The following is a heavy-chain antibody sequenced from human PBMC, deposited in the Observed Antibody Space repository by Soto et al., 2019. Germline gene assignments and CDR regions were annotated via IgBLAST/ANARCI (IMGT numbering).Heavy chain of an antibody. V-gene: IGHV3-23*01. CDR3: AKDPNSGWSRWYFDL. CDR2: ISGSGGYT. J-gene: IGHJ2*01. Sequence: EVQLLESGGGMEQPGVSLRLSCVASGFTFSNYAMSWVRQTPGKGLEWVSTISGSGGYTYYTDSVRGRFTISRDNSKNTLYLQMNSLRAEDAAVYFCAKDPNSGWSRWYFDLLGRGTLVTVSS. D-gene: IGHD6-19*01. CDR1: GFTFSNYA.